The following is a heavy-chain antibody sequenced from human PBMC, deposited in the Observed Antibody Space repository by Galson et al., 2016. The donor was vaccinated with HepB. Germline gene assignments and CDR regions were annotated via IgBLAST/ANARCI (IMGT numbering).Heavy chain of an antibody. CDR3: ATASNDANSGLHYYFHGMSV. D-gene: IGHD4/OR15-4a*01. J-gene: IGHJ6*02. CDR2: FDPENGEI. V-gene: IGHV1-24*01. Sequence: SVKVSCKVSGDRITNVDMFWVRQASGKGPEWMGGFDPENGEIIYAQQFQGRVTMTEDTSTDTAYMEMSSLRSEDTAVYYCATASNDANSGLHYYFHGMSVWGQGTTVTVSS. CDR1: GDRITNVD.